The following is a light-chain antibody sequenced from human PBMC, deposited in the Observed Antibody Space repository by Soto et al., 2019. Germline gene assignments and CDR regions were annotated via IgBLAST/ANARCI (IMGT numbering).Light chain of an antibody. V-gene: IGLV2-14*01. J-gene: IGLJ3*02. CDR2: EVT. Sequence: HSALTQPASVSGSPGQSITISCTGSTSDVGTYNYVSWYQHHPGKAPKLLIYEVTNRPSGVSNRFSGSKSGNTASLTISGLQAEDEADYYCSSSSSRSDVGFGGGTKVTVL. CDR3: SSSSSRSDVG. CDR1: TSDVGTYNY.